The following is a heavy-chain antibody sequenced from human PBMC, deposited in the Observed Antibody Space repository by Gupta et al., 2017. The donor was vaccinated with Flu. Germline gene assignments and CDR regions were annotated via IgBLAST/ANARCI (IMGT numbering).Heavy chain of an antibody. D-gene: IGHD1-26*01. V-gene: IGHV3-15*01. CDR2: IKSKADDEIT. J-gene: IGHJ4*02. Sequence: EVQLVESGGGLVKPGGSLRVSCAGPGFSVTDAWMSWVRQAPGKGLEWVGQIKSKADDEITDYAAAVKGRFIISRDASKNTMYLQMKNLKTEDAAMYYCAKSSGSFDHWGQVTLVTVSS. CDR1: GFSVTDAW. CDR3: AKSSGSFDH.